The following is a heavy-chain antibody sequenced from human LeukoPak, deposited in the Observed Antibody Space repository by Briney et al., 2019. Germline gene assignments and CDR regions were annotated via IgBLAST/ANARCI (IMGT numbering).Heavy chain of an antibody. Sequence: PSETLSLTCTVSGGSISSSSYYWGWIRQPPGKGLEWIGSIYYSGSTYYNPSLKSRVTISVDTSKNQFSLELSSVTAADTAVYYCARHSSTNWFDPWGQGTLVTVSS. V-gene: IGHV4-39*01. CDR3: ARHSSTNWFDP. CDR2: IYYSGST. CDR1: GGSISSSSYY. J-gene: IGHJ5*02.